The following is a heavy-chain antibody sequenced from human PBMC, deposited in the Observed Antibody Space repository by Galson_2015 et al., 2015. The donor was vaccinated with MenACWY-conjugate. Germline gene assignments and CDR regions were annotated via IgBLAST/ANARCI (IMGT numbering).Heavy chain of an antibody. CDR1: GFAFNSYT. V-gene: IGHV3-21*01. CDR3: ARKVNSGWFDY. Sequence: SLRLSCAASGFAFNSYTMNWVRQAPGQGLEWLSSISSTSSYIFYADSVKGRFTISRDNAKNSLYLQMNSLRDEDTDVYFCARKVNSGWFDYWGQGTLVTVSS. CDR2: ISSTSSYI. J-gene: IGHJ4*02. D-gene: IGHD6-19*01.